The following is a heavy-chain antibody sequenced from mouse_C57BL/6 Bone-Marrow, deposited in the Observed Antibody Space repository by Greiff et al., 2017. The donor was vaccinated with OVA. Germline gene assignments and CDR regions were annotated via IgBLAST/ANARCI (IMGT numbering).Heavy chain of an antibody. CDR3: ARSRIDDDYEEPPY. J-gene: IGHJ2*01. D-gene: IGHD2-4*01. Sequence: QVQLQQPGAELVKPGASVKMSCKASGYTFTSYWITWVKQRPGQGLEWIGDIYPGSGSTNYNEKFKSKATLTVDTSSSTAYMQLSSLTSEDSAVYDCARSRIDDDYEEPPYWGQGTTLTVSS. V-gene: IGHV1-55*01. CDR2: IYPGSGST. CDR1: GYTFTSYW.